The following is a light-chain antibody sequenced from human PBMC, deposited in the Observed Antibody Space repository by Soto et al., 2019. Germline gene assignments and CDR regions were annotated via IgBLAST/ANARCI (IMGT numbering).Light chain of an antibody. CDR2: GAS. CDR3: QQYNNWPRT. J-gene: IGKJ1*01. Sequence: VLTQSPATLSVSPGERVPLSCRASQTIRTNLAWYQQKPGQSPRLLFYGASIGATGIPARFSGNGSGTDFTLTISSLQSEDFAVYYCQQYNNWPRTFGQGTKVEFK. V-gene: IGKV3-15*01. CDR1: QTIRTN.